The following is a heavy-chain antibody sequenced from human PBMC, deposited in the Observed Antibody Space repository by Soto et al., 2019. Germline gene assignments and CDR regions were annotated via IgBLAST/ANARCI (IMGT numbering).Heavy chain of an antibody. Sequence: GSLRLSCAASGFTFSTYAMSWVRQAPGKGLEWVSGISSSGVSTNHADSVKGRFIISRDNSKNMVYLQMNSLRAEDTAVYYCAFFSWFGDPVPPFYFWGQGIAVPGSS. CDR2: ISSSGVST. CDR3: AFFSWFGDPVPPFYF. J-gene: IGHJ4*02. D-gene: IGHD3-10*01. V-gene: IGHV3-23*01. CDR1: GFTFSTYA.